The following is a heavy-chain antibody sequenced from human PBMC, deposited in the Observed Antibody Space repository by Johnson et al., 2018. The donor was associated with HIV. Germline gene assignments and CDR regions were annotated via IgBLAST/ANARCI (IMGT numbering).Heavy chain of an antibody. D-gene: IGHD6-13*01. J-gene: IGHJ3*02. CDR3: AKDRASSSLYGWDAFDI. Sequence: VQLVESGGGLVQPGGSLRLSCAASGFTFSNYAMSWARQAPGKGMEWVSAISGSGGSTYYADSVKGRFTISRDNSKNTLYLRMNSLRAEDTAVYYCAKDRASSSLYGWDAFDIWGQGTIVTVSS. V-gene: IGHV3-23*04. CDR1: GFTFSNYA. CDR2: ISGSGGST.